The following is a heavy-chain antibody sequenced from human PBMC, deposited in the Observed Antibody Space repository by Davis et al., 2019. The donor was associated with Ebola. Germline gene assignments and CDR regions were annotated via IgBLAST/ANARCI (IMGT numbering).Heavy chain of an antibody. CDR3: ARESYSYGMDV. J-gene: IGHJ6*02. CDR2: INPNSGGT. V-gene: IGHV1-2*06. CDR1: GYTFTGYY. D-gene: IGHD2-21*01. Sequence: ASVQVSCKASGYTFTGYYMHWVRQAPGQGLAWMGRINPNSGGTNYAQKFQGRVTMTRDTSISTAYMELSRLRSDDTAVYYCARESYSYGMDVWGQGTTVTVSS.